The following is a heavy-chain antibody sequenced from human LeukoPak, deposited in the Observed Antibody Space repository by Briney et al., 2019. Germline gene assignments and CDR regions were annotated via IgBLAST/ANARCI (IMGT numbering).Heavy chain of an antibody. CDR3: ARLRGFGVVTKYVFDV. J-gene: IGHJ3*01. CDR2: INLDGSEK. D-gene: IGHD3-3*01. Sequence: GGSLRLSCAASGFSFSSYWMSWVRQAPGKGLEWVANINLDGSEKYFVDSVKDRLSISRDNAKNSLYLQMNSLRAEDTAVYYCARLRGFGVVTKYVFDVWGQGTMVTVSS. V-gene: IGHV3-7*03. CDR1: GFSFSSYW.